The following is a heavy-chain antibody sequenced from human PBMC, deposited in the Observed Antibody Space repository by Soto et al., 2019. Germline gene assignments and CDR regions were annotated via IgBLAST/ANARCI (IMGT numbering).Heavy chain of an antibody. D-gene: IGHD2-2*01. CDR3: TTLGYCSSTSCYPYYYYYYGMDV. CDR1: GFTFSNAW. J-gene: IGHJ6*02. V-gene: IGHV3-15*07. Sequence: PGGSLRLSCAASGFTFSNAWMNWVRQAPGKGLEWVGRIKSKTDGGTTDYAAPVKGRFTISRDDSKNTLYLQMNSLKTEDTAVYYCTTLGYCSSTSCYPYYYYYYGMDVWGQGTTVTVSS. CDR2: IKSKTDGGTT.